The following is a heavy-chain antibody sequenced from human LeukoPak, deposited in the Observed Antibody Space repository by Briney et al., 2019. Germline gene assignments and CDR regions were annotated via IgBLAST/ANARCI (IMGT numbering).Heavy chain of an antibody. CDR3: ARLGVPYAFDI. J-gene: IGHJ3*02. CDR1: GGSISSYY. Sequence: SETLSLTCTVSGGSISSYYWSWIRQPPGKGLEWRGDINYSASTNYNPSLKSRVTISVDTSKSQFSLKQSSVTAADTAVYYCARLGVPYAFDIWGQGTMVTVSS. V-gene: IGHV4-59*08. CDR2: INYSAST. D-gene: IGHD3-3*01.